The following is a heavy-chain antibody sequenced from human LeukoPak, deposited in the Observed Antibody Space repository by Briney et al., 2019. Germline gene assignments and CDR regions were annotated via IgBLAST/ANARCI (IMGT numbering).Heavy chain of an antibody. CDR1: GGSISSGSYY. D-gene: IGHD4-17*01. CDR2: IYTSGST. J-gene: IGHJ5*02. Sequence: SQTLPLTCTVSGGSISSGSYYWSWIRQPAGKGLEWIGRIYTSGSTNYNPSLKSRVTISVDTSKNQFSLKLSSVTAADTAVYYCARDTVTDFNWFDPWGQGTLVTVSS. V-gene: IGHV4-61*02. CDR3: ARDTVTDFNWFDP.